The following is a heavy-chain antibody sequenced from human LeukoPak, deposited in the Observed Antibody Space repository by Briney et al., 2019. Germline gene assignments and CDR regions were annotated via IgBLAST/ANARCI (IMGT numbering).Heavy chain of an antibody. J-gene: IGHJ4*02. CDR1: GFTFSSYA. CDR3: ARGRHYYGSGSYYSRNFDY. D-gene: IGHD3-10*01. V-gene: IGHV4-34*01. CDR2: INHSGST. Sequence: PGGSLRLSCAASGFTFSSYAMSWVRQPPGKGLEWIGEINHSGSTNYNPSPKSRVTISVDTSKNQFSLKLSSVTAADTAVYYCARGRHYYGSGSYYSRNFDYWGQGTLVTVSS.